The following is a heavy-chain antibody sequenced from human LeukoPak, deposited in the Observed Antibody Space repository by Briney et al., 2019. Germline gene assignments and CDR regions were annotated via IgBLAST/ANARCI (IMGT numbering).Heavy chain of an antibody. D-gene: IGHD3-22*01. CDR3: ARTYYYDSSDPFFDY. V-gene: IGHV3-11*04. CDR1: GSTFSDYY. Sequence: GGSLRLSCAASGSTFSDYYMSWIRQAPGKGLEWVSYISSSGSTIYYADSVKGRFTISRDNAKNSLYLQMNSLRAEDTAVYYCARTYYYDSSDPFFDYWGQGTLVTVSS. CDR2: ISSSGSTI. J-gene: IGHJ4*02.